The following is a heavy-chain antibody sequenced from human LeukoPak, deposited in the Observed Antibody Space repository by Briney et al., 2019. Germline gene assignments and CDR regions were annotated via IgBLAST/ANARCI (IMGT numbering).Heavy chain of an antibody. V-gene: IGHV4-30-4*01. CDR3: ARGDSSSWSFKI. D-gene: IGHD6-13*01. Sequence: SQTLSLTCTVSGGSLSSSDHYWSWIRQPPGKGLEWIAYIYYSGTAYHNPSPKSRVSISVDTSKNQFSLRLSSVTAADTAVYYCARGDSSSWSFKIWGQGTLVTVSS. CDR2: IYYSGTA. CDR1: GGSLSSSDHY. J-gene: IGHJ4*02.